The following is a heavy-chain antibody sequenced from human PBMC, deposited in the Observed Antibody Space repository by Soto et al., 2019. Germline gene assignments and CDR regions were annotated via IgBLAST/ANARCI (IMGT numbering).Heavy chain of an antibody. CDR3: AREDSYGYMGYYFDY. CDR2: IYYSGST. D-gene: IGHD5-18*01. CDR1: GGSISSYY. J-gene: IGHJ4*02. V-gene: IGHV4-59*01. Sequence: PSETLSLTCTVSGGSISSYYWSWIRQPPGKGLEWIGYIYYSGSTNYTPSLKSRVTISVDTSKNQFSLKLSSVTAADTAVYYCAREDSYGYMGYYFDYWGQGTLVTVS.